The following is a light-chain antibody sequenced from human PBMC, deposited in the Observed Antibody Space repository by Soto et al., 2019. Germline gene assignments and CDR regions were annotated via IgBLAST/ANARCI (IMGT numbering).Light chain of an antibody. CDR1: QSVSSSY. CDR2: DVS. Sequence: EIVLTQSPGTLSLSPGERATLSCRSSQSVSSSYLAWYQHKPGQAPRLLIYDVSSRATGIPDRFSGSGSGTDFTLTISRLEPEDVAVYCCQQYGSSPTFGQGTKVEIK. J-gene: IGKJ1*01. V-gene: IGKV3-20*01. CDR3: QQYGSSPT.